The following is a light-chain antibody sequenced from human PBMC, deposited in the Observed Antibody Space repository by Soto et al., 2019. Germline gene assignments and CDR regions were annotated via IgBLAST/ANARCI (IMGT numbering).Light chain of an antibody. V-gene: IGKV1-9*01. Sequence: IQLTQSPAFLSPSRGESVTVACLASQVISTSLAWYQVKPGKAPKLLIYAASTSESGVPSRFSATVSGTEFSLTITSLQPEDFATYYCQQLFDSPITFGQGTRLEI. J-gene: IGKJ5*01. CDR3: QQLFDSPIT. CDR1: QVISTS. CDR2: AAS.